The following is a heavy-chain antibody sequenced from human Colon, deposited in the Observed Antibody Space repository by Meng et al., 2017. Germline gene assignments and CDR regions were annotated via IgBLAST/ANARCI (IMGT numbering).Heavy chain of an antibody. CDR2: IRSTGYGGTT. Sequence: GESLKISCTASGFTFGDYAMSWFRQAPGKGLEWVGFIRSTGYGGTTEYAASVKGRFTISRDDSKSIAYLQMNSLKTEDTALYYCSRVKDYHDTSGYYFPFDYWGQGTLVTVSS. V-gene: IGHV3-49*03. CDR3: SRVKDYHDTSGYYFPFDY. J-gene: IGHJ4*02. CDR1: GFTFGDYA. D-gene: IGHD3-22*01.